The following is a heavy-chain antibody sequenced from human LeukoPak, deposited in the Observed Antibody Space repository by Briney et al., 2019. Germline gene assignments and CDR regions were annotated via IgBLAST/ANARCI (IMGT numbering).Heavy chain of an antibody. Sequence: SETLSLTCTVSGGSISSYYWSWIQQPPGKGLEWIGYIYYSGSTNYNPSLKSRVTISVDTSKNQFSLKLSSVTAADTAVYYCARASGITGTNFDYWGQGTLVTVSS. V-gene: IGHV4-59*01. CDR3: ARASGITGTNFDY. CDR1: GGSISSYY. D-gene: IGHD1-7*01. CDR2: IYYSGST. J-gene: IGHJ4*02.